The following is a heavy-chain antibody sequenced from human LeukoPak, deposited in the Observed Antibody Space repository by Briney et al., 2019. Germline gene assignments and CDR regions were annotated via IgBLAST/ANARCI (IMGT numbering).Heavy chain of an antibody. Sequence: PGGSLRLSCAASGFTFSSYSMNWVRQAPGKGLEWVSSISSSRSYIYYADSVKGRFTISGDNAKNSLYLQMNSLRAEDTAVYYCARVGAYWALDIWGQGTMVTVSS. CDR3: ARVGAYWALDI. V-gene: IGHV3-21*01. CDR2: ISSSRSYI. D-gene: IGHD2-21*01. CDR1: GFTFSSYS. J-gene: IGHJ3*02.